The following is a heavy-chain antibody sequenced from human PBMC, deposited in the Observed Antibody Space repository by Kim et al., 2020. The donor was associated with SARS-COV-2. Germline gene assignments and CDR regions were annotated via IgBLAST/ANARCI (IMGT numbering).Heavy chain of an antibody. V-gene: IGHV3-48*02. CDR3: ASEGQSPGSYNYYYYGMDV. Sequence: RFTISRDNAKNSLYLQMNSLRDEDTAVYYCASEGQSPGSYNYYYYGMDVWGQGTTVTVSS. J-gene: IGHJ6*02. D-gene: IGHD3-10*01.